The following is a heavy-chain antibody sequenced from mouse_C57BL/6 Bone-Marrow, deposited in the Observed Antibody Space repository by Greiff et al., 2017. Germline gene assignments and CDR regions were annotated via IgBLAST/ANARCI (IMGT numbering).Heavy chain of an antibody. V-gene: IGHV1-81*01. CDR3: ARGMGYHYGSSDGY. Sequence: QVQLQQSGAELARPGASVKLSCKASGYTFTSYGISWVKQRTGQGLEWIGEIYPRSGNTYYNEKFKGKATLTADKSSSTAYMELRSLTSEDSAVYFCARGMGYHYGSSDGYWGQGTTLTVSS. J-gene: IGHJ2*01. CDR2: IYPRSGNT. D-gene: IGHD1-1*01. CDR1: GYTFTSYG.